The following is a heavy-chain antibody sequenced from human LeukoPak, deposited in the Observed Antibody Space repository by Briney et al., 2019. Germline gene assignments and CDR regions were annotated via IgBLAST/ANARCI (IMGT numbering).Heavy chain of an antibody. V-gene: IGHV3-30*03. Sequence: GGSLRLSCAASGFTFSSYGMHWVRQAPGKGLEWVAVISYDGSNKYYADSVKGRFTISRDNSKNSLYLQMTSLRAEDTAVYYCARSPIAAAGTAFDSWGQGTLVTVSS. CDR2: ISYDGSNK. D-gene: IGHD6-13*01. CDR1: GFTFSSYG. J-gene: IGHJ4*02. CDR3: ARSPIAAAGTAFDS.